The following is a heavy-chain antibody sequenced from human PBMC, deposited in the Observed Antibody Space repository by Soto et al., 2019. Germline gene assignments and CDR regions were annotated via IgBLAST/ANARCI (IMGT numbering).Heavy chain of an antibody. J-gene: IGHJ6*02. V-gene: IGHV1-69*01. Sequence: QVQLVQSGAEVKKPGSSVKVSCKASGGTFSSYAISWVRQAPGQGLEWMGGIIPIFGTANYAQKFQGRVTITADESTSTAYMELSSLRSEDTAVYYCARDFGPKYYGSGSPLLTGGDVWGQGTKVTGSS. CDR3: ARDFGPKYYGSGSPLLTGGDV. CDR1: GGTFSSYA. D-gene: IGHD3-10*01. CDR2: IIPIFGTA.